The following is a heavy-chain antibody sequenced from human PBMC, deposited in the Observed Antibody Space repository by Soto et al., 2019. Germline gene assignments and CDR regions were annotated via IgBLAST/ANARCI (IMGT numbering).Heavy chain of an antibody. D-gene: IGHD3-22*01. V-gene: IGHV3-21*01. CDR1: GFTFTLYS. CDR3: VRARSTDSRPDY. Sequence: GGSLRLSCAASGFTFTLYSMIWVRQAPGKGLEWVASITSSSSYIYYEDSLKGRFTISRDNAKNSLFLQLDSLRAEDTAVYFCVRARSTDSRPDYWGQGTLVTVSS. CDR2: ITSSSSYI. J-gene: IGHJ4*02.